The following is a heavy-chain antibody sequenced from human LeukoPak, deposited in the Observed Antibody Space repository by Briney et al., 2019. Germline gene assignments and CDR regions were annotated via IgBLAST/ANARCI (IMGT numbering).Heavy chain of an antibody. V-gene: IGHV3-23*01. J-gene: IGHJ4*02. CDR3: AKWGDYDMLPGYYDSDY. D-gene: IGHD3-9*01. CDR1: GFTFSNYA. Sequence: PGASLRLSCAASGFTFSNYAMSWVRQAPGKGLEWVSAVSGRDDSTYYADSVKGRFTISRDNSKNTRYLQMNSLRAEDTAVYYCAKWGDYDMLPGYYDSDYWGQGTLVTVSS. CDR2: VSGRDDST.